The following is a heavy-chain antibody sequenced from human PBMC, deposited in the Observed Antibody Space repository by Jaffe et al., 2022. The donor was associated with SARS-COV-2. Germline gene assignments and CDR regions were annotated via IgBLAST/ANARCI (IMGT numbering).Heavy chain of an antibody. Sequence: QVQLQQSGPGLVKPSQTLSLTCAISGDSVSSNSAAWNWIRQSPSRGLEWLGRTYYRSKWYNDYAVSVKSRITINPDTSKNQFSLQLNSVTPEDTAVYYCARDVTFYRGFGGPSRYYYYYGMDVWGQGTTVTVSS. CDR3: ARDVTFYRGFGGPSRYYYYYGMDV. J-gene: IGHJ6*02. CDR2: TYYRSKWYN. D-gene: IGHD3-10*01. V-gene: IGHV6-1*01. CDR1: GDSVSSNSAA.